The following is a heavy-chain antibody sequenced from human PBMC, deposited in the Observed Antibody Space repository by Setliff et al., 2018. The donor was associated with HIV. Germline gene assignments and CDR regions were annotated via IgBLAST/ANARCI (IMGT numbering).Heavy chain of an antibody. CDR1: GFTFSSYG. V-gene: IGHV3-30*19. Sequence: GGSLRLSCAASGFTFSSYGMHWVRQAPGKGLEWVAVISYDGSNKYYADSVKGRFTISRDNSKNTLYLQMNSLRAEDTAVYYCARTKYYDSSGYPSYWGQGTLVTVSS. CDR2: ISYDGSNK. CDR3: ARTKYYDSSGYPSY. D-gene: IGHD3-22*01. J-gene: IGHJ4*02.